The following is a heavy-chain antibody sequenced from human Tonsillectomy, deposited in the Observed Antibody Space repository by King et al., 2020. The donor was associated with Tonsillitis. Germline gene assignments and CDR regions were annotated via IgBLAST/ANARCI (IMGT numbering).Heavy chain of an antibody. Sequence: MQLQESGPGLVKPSETLSLTCTVSGDSINNYYWTWLRQTAGKGLEWVGRIYSGGNTNYNPSLKTRGTMSVDRSKNQFSLKLTSVTAADTAVYYCGREAEAGIHFYYWGQGILVTVSS. J-gene: IGHJ4*02. V-gene: IGHV4-4*07. CDR2: IYSGGNT. CDR1: GDSINNYY. CDR3: GREAEAGIHFYY. D-gene: IGHD6-13*01.